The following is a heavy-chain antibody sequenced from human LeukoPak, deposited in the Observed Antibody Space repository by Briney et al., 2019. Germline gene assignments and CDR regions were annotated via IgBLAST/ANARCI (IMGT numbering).Heavy chain of an antibody. V-gene: IGHV4-39*07. D-gene: IGHD1-26*01. CDR3: ARGDYSGSYWRY. CDR1: GGSISSSSYY. CDR2: INHSGST. Sequence: PSETLSLTCTVSGGSISSSSYYWSWICQPPGKGLEWIGEINHSGSTNYNPSLKSRVTISVDTSKNQFSLKLSSVTAADTAVYYCARGDYSGSYWRYWGQGTLVTVSS. J-gene: IGHJ4*02.